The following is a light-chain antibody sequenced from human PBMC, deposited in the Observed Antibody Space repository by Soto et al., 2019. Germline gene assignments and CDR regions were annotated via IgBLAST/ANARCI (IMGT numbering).Light chain of an antibody. CDR1: QSVSSSSY. J-gene: IGKJ2*01. V-gene: IGKV3-20*01. CDR3: RQYGSSPSYT. Sequence: EIVLTQSPGTLSLSPGERATLSCRASQSVSSSSYLAWYQQKPGQAPRLLIYGASSRATDIPDRFSGSGSATDFTLTISRLELEDFAVYYCRQYGSSPSYTFGQGTKLEIK. CDR2: GAS.